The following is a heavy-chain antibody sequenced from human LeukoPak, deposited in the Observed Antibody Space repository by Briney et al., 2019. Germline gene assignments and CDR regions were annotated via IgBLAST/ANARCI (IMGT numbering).Heavy chain of an antibody. D-gene: IGHD3-3*01. J-gene: IGHJ4*02. V-gene: IGHV3-23*01. CDR3: ATDVFGGVYFFGGGGGGHNDY. Sequence: GGSLRLSCAASGFTFSSYAMSWVRQAPGKGLEWVSAISGSGGSTYYADSVKGRFTISRDNSKNTLYLQMNSLRAEDTAVYYWATDVFGGVYFFGGGGGGHNDYWGQGTLVTVSS. CDR1: GFTFSSYA. CDR2: ISGSGGST.